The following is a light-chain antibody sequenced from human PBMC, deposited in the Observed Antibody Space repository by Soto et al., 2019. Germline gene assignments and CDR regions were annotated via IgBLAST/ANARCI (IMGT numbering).Light chain of an antibody. Sequence: QSALTQPPSVSGAPGQRVTISCTGSGSNIGAGYDVHWYRQFPGTAPKLLIYGNSHRPSGVPDRFSGSKSGTSASLVITGLEAEDDADYYCQSYDSSLSVVFGGGTKLTVL. V-gene: IGLV1-40*01. CDR2: GNS. CDR1: GSNIGAGYD. J-gene: IGLJ3*02. CDR3: QSYDSSLSVV.